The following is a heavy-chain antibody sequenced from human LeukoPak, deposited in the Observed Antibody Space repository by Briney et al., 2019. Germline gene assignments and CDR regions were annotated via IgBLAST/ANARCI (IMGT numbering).Heavy chain of an antibody. CDR2: IKQDGSEK. CDR1: GFTFGSYW. V-gene: IGHV3-7*02. CDR3: ARVYGLVATRRRWYFDL. Sequence: PGGSLRLSCAASGFTFGSYWMSWVRQAPGKGLEWVANIKQDGSEKYYVDSVKGRFSISRDNAKNSLYLQMNSLRAEDTAVYYCARVYGLVATRRRWYFDLWGRGTLVTVSS. D-gene: IGHD3/OR15-3a*01. J-gene: IGHJ2*01.